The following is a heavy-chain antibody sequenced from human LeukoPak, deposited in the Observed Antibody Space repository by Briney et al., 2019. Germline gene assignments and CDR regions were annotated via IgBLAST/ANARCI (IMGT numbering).Heavy chain of an antibody. V-gene: IGHV3-7*01. CDR1: GFTFSSYW. CDR3: ARVGLGIAAAGFLFYFGY. D-gene: IGHD6-13*01. Sequence: GGSLRLSCAASGFTFSSYWMSWVRQAPGKGLEWVANIKQDGSEKYYVDSVKGRFTISRDNAKNSLYLQMNSLRAEDTAVYYCARVGLGIAAAGFLFYFGYWGQGTLVTVSS. J-gene: IGHJ4*02. CDR2: IKQDGSEK.